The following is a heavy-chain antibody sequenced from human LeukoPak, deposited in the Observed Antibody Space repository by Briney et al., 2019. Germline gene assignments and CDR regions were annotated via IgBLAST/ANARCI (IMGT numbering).Heavy chain of an antibody. Sequence: GGSLRLSCAASGFTLSDYAMSWLRQAPGRGLEWVSAISDSGVDTYYADSVKGRFTMSRDNSKSTLYLQMNRLRAEDTAVYYCANGHSNSRKDYWGQGTLVTVAS. CDR1: GFTLSDYA. D-gene: IGHD2-2*01. V-gene: IGHV3-23*01. J-gene: IGHJ4*02. CDR2: ISDSGVDT. CDR3: ANGHSNSRKDY.